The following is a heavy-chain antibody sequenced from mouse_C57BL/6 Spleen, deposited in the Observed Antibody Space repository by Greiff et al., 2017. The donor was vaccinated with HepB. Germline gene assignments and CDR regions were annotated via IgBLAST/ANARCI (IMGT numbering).Heavy chain of an antibody. CDR2: IDPSDSYT. CDR1: GYTFTSYW. V-gene: IGHV1-69*01. D-gene: IGHD2-4*01. CDR3: ARKTNYAYYYAMDY. Sequence: QVQLKESGAELVMPGASVKLSCKASGYTFTSYWMHWVKQRPGQGLEWIGEIDPSDSYTNYNQKFKGKSTLTVDKSSSTAYMQLSSLTSEDSAVYYCARKTNYAYYYAMDYWGQGTSATVSS. J-gene: IGHJ4*01.